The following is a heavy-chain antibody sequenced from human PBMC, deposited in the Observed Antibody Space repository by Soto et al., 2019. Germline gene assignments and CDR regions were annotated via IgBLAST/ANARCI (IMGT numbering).Heavy chain of an antibody. CDR3: ARDLWVEPELYYYGMDV. Sequence: SETLSLTCAVSGGSISSSNWWSWVRQPPGKGLEWIGEIYHSGSTNYNPSLKSRVTISVDKSKNQFPLKLSSVTAADTAVYYCARDLWVEPELYYYGMDVWGQGTTVTVSS. V-gene: IGHV4-4*02. CDR1: GGSISSSNW. J-gene: IGHJ6*02. D-gene: IGHD1-1*01. CDR2: IYHSGST.